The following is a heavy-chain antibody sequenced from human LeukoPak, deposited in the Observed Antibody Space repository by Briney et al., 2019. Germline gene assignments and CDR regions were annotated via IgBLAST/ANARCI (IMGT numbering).Heavy chain of an antibody. J-gene: IGHJ5*02. CDR3: AKAGTFSYGSQFDP. Sequence: GGSLRLSCAGSGFTFSSYAMSWVRQAPGQGLEWVSVISDSGDYTSYTDSAKGRFTISRDNSKNTLYLQMDSLGAEDTAVYYCAKAGTFSYGSQFDPWGQGTLVIVSS. CDR1: GFTFSSYA. CDR2: ISDSGDYT. D-gene: IGHD3-16*01. V-gene: IGHV3-23*01.